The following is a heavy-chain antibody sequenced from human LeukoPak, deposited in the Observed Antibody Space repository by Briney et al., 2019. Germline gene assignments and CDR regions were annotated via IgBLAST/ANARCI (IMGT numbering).Heavy chain of an antibody. Sequence: SETLSLTCAVYGGSFSGYYCSWIRQPPGKGLEWIGEINHSGSTNYNPSLKSRVTISVDTSKNQFSLKLSSVTAADTAVYYCARGRYSSGLDYWGQGTLVTVSS. D-gene: IGHD6-19*01. CDR1: GGSFSGYY. CDR3: ARGRYSSGLDY. V-gene: IGHV4-34*01. J-gene: IGHJ4*02. CDR2: INHSGST.